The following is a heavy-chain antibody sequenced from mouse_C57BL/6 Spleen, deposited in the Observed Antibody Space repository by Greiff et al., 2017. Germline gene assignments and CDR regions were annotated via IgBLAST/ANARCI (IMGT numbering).Heavy chain of an antibody. CDR1: GFTFSDAW. CDR2: IRNKANNHAT. J-gene: IGHJ4*01. D-gene: IGHD1-1*01. Sequence: EVQVVESGGGLVQPGGSMKLSCAASGFTFSDAWMDWVRQSPEKGLEWVAEIRNKANNHATYYAESVKGRFTISRDESKSSVYLQMNSLRAEDTCIYYCTRGIYYYGSRGEYYAMDYWGQGTSVTVSS. CDR3: TRGIYYYGSRGEYYAMDY. V-gene: IGHV6-6*01.